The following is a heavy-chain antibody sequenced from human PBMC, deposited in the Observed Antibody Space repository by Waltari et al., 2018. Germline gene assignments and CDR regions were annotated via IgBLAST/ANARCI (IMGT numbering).Heavy chain of an antibody. CDR1: GGSIGTSTHY. CDR2: VSYNGNA. Sequence: QLQLKESGPRLVKSSETLSLTCTISGGSIGTSTHYWAWIRQTPGKGPEWIGSVSYNGNAYYNPSLESRVTMSVDRSKNHFSLDLESVTTPDTSIYFCARSFGGSGSYKFDYWGQGILVTVSS. J-gene: IGHJ4*02. V-gene: IGHV4-39*02. D-gene: IGHD3-10*01. CDR3: ARSFGGSGSYKFDY.